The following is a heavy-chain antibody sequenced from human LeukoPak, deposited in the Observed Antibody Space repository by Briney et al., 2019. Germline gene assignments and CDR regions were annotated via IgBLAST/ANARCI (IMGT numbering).Heavy chain of an antibody. CDR3: ARVGRVVRGEPFDY. J-gene: IGHJ4*02. CDR2: INPNSGGT. CDR1: GYTFTSYG. D-gene: IGHD3-10*01. V-gene: IGHV1-2*02. Sequence: GASVKVSCKASGYTFTSYGINWVRQAPGQGLEWMGWINPNSGGTNYAQKFQGRVTMTRDTSISTAYMELSRLRSDDTAVYYCARVGRVVRGEPFDYWGQGTLVTVSS.